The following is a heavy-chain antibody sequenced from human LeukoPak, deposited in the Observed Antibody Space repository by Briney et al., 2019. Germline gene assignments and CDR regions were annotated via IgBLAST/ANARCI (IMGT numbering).Heavy chain of an antibody. V-gene: IGHV3-30*02. D-gene: IGHD3-22*01. CDR2: IWYGGSNK. CDR1: GFTFSSYG. Sequence: GGSLRLSCAASGFTFSSYGMHWVRQAPGTGLEWVAVIWYGGSNKYYADSVKGRFTISRDNSKNTLYLQMNSLRAEDTAVYYCAKDSTFNYYDSSGYLDYWGQGTLVTVSS. J-gene: IGHJ4*02. CDR3: AKDSTFNYYDSSGYLDY.